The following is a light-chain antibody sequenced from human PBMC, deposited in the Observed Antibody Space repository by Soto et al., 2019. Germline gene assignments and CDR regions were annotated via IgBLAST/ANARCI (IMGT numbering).Light chain of an antibody. CDR1: SSDIGNYNY. Sequence: QSALTQPASVSGSPGQSITISCSGTSSDIGNYNYVSWYQQHPGKAPKLMIYDVSNRPSGVSNRFSGSKSGNTASLTISGLQPQDVADYYCSSYTSISTWVFGGGTKLTVL. CDR2: DVS. V-gene: IGLV2-14*03. J-gene: IGLJ2*01. CDR3: SSYTSISTWV.